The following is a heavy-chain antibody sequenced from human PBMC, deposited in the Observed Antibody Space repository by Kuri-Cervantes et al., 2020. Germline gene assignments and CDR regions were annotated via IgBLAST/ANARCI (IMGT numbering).Heavy chain of an antibody. CDR1: GFTFSSYE. D-gene: IGHD1-7*01. J-gene: IGHJ4*02. Sequence: GESLKISCAASGFTFSSYEMNWVRQAPGKGLEWVSYISSSGSTIYYADSVKGRFTISRDNAKNSLYLQMNSPRAEDTAVYYCARDRNHLTKTGTTIHDYWGQGTLVTVSS. CDR3: ARDRNHLTKTGTTIHDY. CDR2: ISSSGSTI. V-gene: IGHV3-48*03.